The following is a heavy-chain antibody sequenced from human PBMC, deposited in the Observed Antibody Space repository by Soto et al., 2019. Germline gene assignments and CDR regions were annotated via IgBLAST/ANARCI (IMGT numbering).Heavy chain of an antibody. D-gene: IGHD2-2*02. V-gene: IGHV1-18*01. J-gene: IGHJ3*01. CDR2: INPLKGDT. CDR1: GYTFSTYG. Sequence: QAQLVQSGGEMRKPGASVKVSCKASGYTFSTYGITWVRQAPGQGLEWMGWINPLKGDTNSAARFQDRLTMTTDTSTRTDYMELRSLTSDDTAVYYCARVKVPAAILGAFDLWGQGTVVTVSS. CDR3: ARVKVPAAILGAFDL.